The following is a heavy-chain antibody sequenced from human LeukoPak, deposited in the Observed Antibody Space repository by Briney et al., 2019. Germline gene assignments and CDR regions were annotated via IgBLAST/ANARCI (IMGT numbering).Heavy chain of an antibody. CDR2: ISISGDIV. V-gene: IGHV3-48*01. J-gene: IGHJ3*02. D-gene: IGHD1-26*01. CDR3: ARDGVGADPGDAFDI. CDR1: GFTFSGAS. Sequence: GGSLRLSCAASGFTFSGASMNWVRQAPGKGLEWISYISISGDIVYYADSVKGRFTISRDNAKNSLWLQMNSLSAEDTAVYYCARDGVGADPGDAFDIWGQGTMVTVSS.